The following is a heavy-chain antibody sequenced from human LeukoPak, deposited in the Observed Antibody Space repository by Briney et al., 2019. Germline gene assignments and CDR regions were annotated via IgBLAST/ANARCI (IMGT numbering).Heavy chain of an antibody. Sequence: SETLSLTCTVSGGSISSYYWSWIRQPPGKGLEWIGYIYYSGSTNYNPSLKSRVTISVDTSKDQFSLKLSSVTAADTAVYYCASDSSGYYNGYFDYWGQGTLVTVSS. CDR1: GGSISSYY. J-gene: IGHJ4*02. CDR3: ASDSSGYYNGYFDY. V-gene: IGHV4-59*01. CDR2: IYYSGST. D-gene: IGHD3-22*01.